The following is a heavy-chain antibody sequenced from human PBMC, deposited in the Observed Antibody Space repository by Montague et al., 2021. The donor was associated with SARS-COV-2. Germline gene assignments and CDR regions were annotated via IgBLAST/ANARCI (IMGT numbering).Heavy chain of an antibody. CDR1: GFTFSSYS. Sequence: SLRLSWAASGFTFSSYSMNWVRQAPGKGLEWVSYISSSSTIYYADSVKGRFTISRDNAKNSLYLQMNSLRDEDTAVYYCARDRWGRNGTDVWGQGTTVTVSS. V-gene: IGHV3-48*02. J-gene: IGHJ6*02. D-gene: IGHD5-24*01. CDR2: ISSSSTI. CDR3: ARDRWGRNGTDV.